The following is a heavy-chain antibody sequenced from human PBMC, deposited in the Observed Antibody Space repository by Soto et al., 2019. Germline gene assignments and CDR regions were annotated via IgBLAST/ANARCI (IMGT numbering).Heavy chain of an antibody. V-gene: IGHV4-39*01. CDR2: IYYSGST. CDR1: GGSISSSSYY. Sequence: PSETLSLTCTVSGGSISSSSYYWGWIRQPPGKGLEWIGSIYYSGSTYYNPSLKSRVTISVDTSKNQFSLKLSSVTAADTAVYYCARHREGIAVAGPFDYWGQGTLVTVSS. J-gene: IGHJ4*02. CDR3: ARHREGIAVAGPFDY. D-gene: IGHD6-19*01.